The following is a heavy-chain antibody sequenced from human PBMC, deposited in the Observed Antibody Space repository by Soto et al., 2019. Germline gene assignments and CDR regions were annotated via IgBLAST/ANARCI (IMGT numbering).Heavy chain of an antibody. CDR2: IYYSGST. V-gene: IGHV4-39*01. CDR1: GGSISSSSYY. CDR3: ARHFPNVDY. Sequence: SETLSLTCTVSGGSISSSSYYWGWIRQPPGKGLEWIGSIYYSGSTYYNPSLKSRVTISVDTSKNQFSLKLSSVTAADTAVYYCARHFPNVDYWGQRTLVTVSS. J-gene: IGHJ4*02.